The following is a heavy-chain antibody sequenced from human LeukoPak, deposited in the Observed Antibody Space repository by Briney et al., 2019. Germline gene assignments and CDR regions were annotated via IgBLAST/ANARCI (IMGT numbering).Heavy chain of an antibody. D-gene: IGHD5-12*01. CDR2: ISGSGGST. CDR3: AKEPASVRRYIVVTPFDY. V-gene: IGHV3-23*01. Sequence: PGGSLRLSCAASGFTFSSYAMSWVRQAPGKGLEWVSAISGSGGSTYYADSVKGRFTISRDNSKNTLYLQMNSLRAEDTAVYYCAKEPASVRRYIVVTPFDYWGQGTLVTVSS. CDR1: GFTFSSYA. J-gene: IGHJ4*02.